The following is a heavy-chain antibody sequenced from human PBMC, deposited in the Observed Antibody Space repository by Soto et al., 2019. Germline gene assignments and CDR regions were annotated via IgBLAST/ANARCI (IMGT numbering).Heavy chain of an antibody. CDR2: IYYSGST. V-gene: IGHV4-31*03. J-gene: IGHJ6*02. D-gene: IGHD3-10*01. CDR1: GGSISSGGYY. Sequence: QVQLQESGPGLVKPSQTLSLTCTVSGGSISSGGYYWSWIRQHPGKGLEWIGYIYYSGSTYYNPSLKSGVTISVDTSKNQFSLKLSSVTAADTAVYYCARDSGILWFGEYGMDVWGQGTTVTVSS. CDR3: ARDSGILWFGEYGMDV.